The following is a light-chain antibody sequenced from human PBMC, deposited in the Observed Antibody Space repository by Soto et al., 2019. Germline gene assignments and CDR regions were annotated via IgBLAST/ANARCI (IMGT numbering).Light chain of an antibody. CDR3: SSYAGSIYV. CDR2: EVS. Sequence: QSALTQPPSASGSPGQSVTISCTGTSSDVGGYNYVSWYQQHPGKAPKLMSYEVSKRPSGVPDRFSGSKSGNTASLTVSGLQAEDEADYYCSSYAGSIYVFGTGTKLTVL. J-gene: IGLJ1*01. CDR1: SSDVGGYNY. V-gene: IGLV2-8*01.